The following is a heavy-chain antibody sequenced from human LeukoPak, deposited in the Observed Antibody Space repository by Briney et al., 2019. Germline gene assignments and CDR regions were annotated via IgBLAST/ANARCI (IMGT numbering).Heavy chain of an antibody. CDR3: ARDGSGSSSSYYYGMDV. J-gene: IGHJ6*02. Sequence: GGSLRLSCAASGFTFSSYEMNWVRQAPGKGLEWVSYLSSSGSAIYYADSVKGRFTISRDNAKNSLYLQMNSLRADDTAVYYCARDGSGSSSSYYYGMDVWGQGTTVTVSS. CDR2: LSSSGSAI. D-gene: IGHD3-10*01. V-gene: IGHV3-48*03. CDR1: GFTFSSYE.